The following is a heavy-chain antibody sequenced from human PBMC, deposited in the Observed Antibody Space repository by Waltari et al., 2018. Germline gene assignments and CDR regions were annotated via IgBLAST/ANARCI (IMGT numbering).Heavy chain of an antibody. CDR1: GFTFSSYS. D-gene: IGHD3-22*01. CDR2: IRRRSRTI. J-gene: IGHJ4*02. CDR3: ARDRGYYDSSGYLDY. Sequence: EVQLVESGGGLVQPGGSLRLSCAASGFTFSSYSMNWVRQAPGKGLEWVSYIRRRSRTIYYADAVKGRFNMSRDKAKNSLYLKMNSLRAEDTAVYYCARDRGYYDSSGYLDYWGQGTLVTVSS. V-gene: IGHV3-48*01.